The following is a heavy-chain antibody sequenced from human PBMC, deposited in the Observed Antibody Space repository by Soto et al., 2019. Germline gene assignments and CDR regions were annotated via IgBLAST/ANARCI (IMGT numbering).Heavy chain of an antibody. CDR1: GFTFGSYW. Sequence: PGGSLRLSCAVSGFTFGSYWMNWVRLIPGKGLEWVSYITSSSSTIYDADSVKGRFTISRDNAKNSLYLQMNSLRDDDTAVYYCASSGSYRFDYWGQGTLVTVSS. CDR3: ASSGSYRFDY. D-gene: IGHD1-26*01. J-gene: IGHJ4*02. V-gene: IGHV3-48*02. CDR2: ITSSSSTI.